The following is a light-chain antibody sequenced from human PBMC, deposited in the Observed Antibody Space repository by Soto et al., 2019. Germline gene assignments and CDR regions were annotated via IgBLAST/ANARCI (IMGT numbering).Light chain of an antibody. CDR3: QQYGSSPWT. V-gene: IGKV3-20*01. J-gene: IGKJ1*01. CDR2: GAS. CDR1: QSVSSN. Sequence: IVLTQSPANLSVSPGERYTTYFRASQSVSSNLAWYQQKPGQAPRLLIYGASSRATGIPDRFSGSGSGTDFTLTISRLEPEDFVIYYCQQYGSSPWTFGQGTNVDIK.